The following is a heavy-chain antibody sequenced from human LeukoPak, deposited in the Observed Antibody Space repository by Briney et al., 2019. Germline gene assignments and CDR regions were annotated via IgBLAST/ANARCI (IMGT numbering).Heavy chain of an antibody. J-gene: IGHJ4*02. CDR3: ARDPIGGPPDY. CDR1: GYTFTSYH. Sequence: ASVKVSCKASGYTFTSYHMHWVRQAPGQGLEWMGIIHPSGGSTTYAQKFQGRVTMTRDTSTSTFYMDLSSLRSDDTAVYYCARDPIGGPPDYWGQGTLVTVSS. D-gene: IGHD3-16*01. CDR2: IHPSGGST. V-gene: IGHV1-46*01.